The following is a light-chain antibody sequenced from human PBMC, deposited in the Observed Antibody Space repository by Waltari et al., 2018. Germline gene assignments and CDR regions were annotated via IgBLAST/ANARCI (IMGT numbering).Light chain of an antibody. CDR2: DAS. Sequence: EIVLTQSTGTLSLSPGDSATLSCRASQSVSRTLAWYQQKPGQAPRLLIYDASSRATGIPDRFSGSGSGTDFSLTISRLEPEDFAVYYCQKYGTLPATFGQGTKVEIK. CDR3: QKYGTLPAT. V-gene: IGKV3-20*01. J-gene: IGKJ1*01. CDR1: QSVSRT.